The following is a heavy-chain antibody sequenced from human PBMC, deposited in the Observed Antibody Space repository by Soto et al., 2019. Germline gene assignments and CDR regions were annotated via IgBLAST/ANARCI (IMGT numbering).Heavy chain of an antibody. V-gene: IGHV3-30-3*01. J-gene: IGHJ5*02. CDR1: GFTFSSYA. D-gene: IGHD2-2*01. CDR2: ISYDGSNK. CDR3: AREGYIVVVPAAIWSWVDP. Sequence: GGSLRLSCAASGFTFSSYAMHWVRQAPGKGLEWVAVISYDGSNKYYADSVKGRFTISRDNSKNTLYLQMNSLRAEDTAVYYCAREGYIVVVPAAIWSWVDPWGQGTLVTVSS.